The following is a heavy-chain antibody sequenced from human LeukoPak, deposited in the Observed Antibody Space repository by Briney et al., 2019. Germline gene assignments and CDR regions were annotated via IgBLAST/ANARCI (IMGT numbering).Heavy chain of an antibody. CDR2: IYHSGST. Sequence: SETLSLACTVSGGSISSYYWSWIRQPAGKGLEWIGYIYHSGSTYYNPSLKSRVTISVDRSKNQFSLKLSSVTAADTAVYYCARHRETGIVGATGVFDYWGQGTLVIVSS. CDR1: GGSISSYY. J-gene: IGHJ4*02. V-gene: IGHV4-59*08. CDR3: ARHRETGIVGATGVFDY. D-gene: IGHD1-26*01.